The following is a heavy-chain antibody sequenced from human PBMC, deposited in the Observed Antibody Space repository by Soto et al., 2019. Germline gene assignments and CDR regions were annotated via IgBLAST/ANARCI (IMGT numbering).Heavy chain of an antibody. J-gene: IGHJ6*02. V-gene: IGHV3-30-3*01. CDR1: GFTFSGYA. CDR3: ASTLDV. CDR2: ISYDGSNK. Sequence: QVQLVESGGGVGQPGRSLRLSCAASGFTFSGYAMHWVRQAPGKGLEWVAVISYDGSNKYYADSVKGRFTISRDNSKNTLYLQMNSLRADDTAVYYCASTLDVWGQGTTVTVSS.